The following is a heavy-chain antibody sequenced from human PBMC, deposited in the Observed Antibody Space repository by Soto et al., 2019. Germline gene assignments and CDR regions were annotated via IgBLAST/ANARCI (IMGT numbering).Heavy chain of an antibody. D-gene: IGHD3-10*01. CDR1: GGSISSYY. J-gene: IGHJ6*02. CDR2: VHHSWGS. CDR3: SRHGFGALHGLVDV. Sequence: QVQLQESGPGLVKPSETLSLSCTVSGGSISSYYWSWIRQPPGKGMEWIGYVHHSWGSTYTPSLQSPLALSLATSHTQFSLTLPSVTATVTSFYYCSRHGFGALHGLVDVSGQGTTVTVSS. V-gene: IGHV4-59*08.